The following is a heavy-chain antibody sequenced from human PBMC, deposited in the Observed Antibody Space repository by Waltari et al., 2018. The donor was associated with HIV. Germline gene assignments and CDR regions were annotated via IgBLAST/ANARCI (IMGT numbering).Heavy chain of an antibody. D-gene: IGHD6-13*01. CDR3: ARDGPIAAAGTYYYYGMDV. V-gene: IGHV4-61*01. CDR1: GGSVSSGSYY. CDR2: IYYSGST. J-gene: IGHJ6*02. Sequence: QVQLQESGPGLVKPSETLSLTCTVSGGSVSSGSYYWSWIRQPPGKGLEWIGYIYYSGSTNYNPSLKSRVTISVDTSKNQFSLKLSSVTAADTAVYYCARDGPIAAAGTYYYYGMDVWGQGTTVTVSS.